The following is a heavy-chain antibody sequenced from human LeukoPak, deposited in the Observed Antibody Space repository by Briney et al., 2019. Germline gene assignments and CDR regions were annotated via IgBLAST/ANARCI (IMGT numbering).Heavy chain of an antibody. J-gene: IGHJ5*02. Sequence: GGSLRLSCAASGFTFSSYAMSWVRQAPGKGLEWVSGLSGGGDTTYYADSVKGRFTISRDNSKNTLYLEMNSLRAEDTAVYYCAKRGIAISFFDPWDQGTLVTVSS. CDR1: GFTFSSYA. CDR3: AKRGIAISFFDP. CDR2: LSGGGDTT. D-gene: IGHD2-21*01. V-gene: IGHV3-23*01.